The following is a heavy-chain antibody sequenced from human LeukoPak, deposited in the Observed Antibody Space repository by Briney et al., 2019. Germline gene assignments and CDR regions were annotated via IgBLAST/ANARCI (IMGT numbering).Heavy chain of an antibody. V-gene: IGHV3-30*01. CDR3: ARDPCSSTSCYGGGYFDY. D-gene: IGHD2-2*01. J-gene: IGHJ4*02. Sequence: TGGSLRLSCAASGFTFSSYAMHWVRRAPGKGLEWVAVISYDGNNRYYADSVKGRFTISRDNSKNTLYLQMNSLRAEDTAVYYCARDPCSSTSCYGGGYFDYWGQGTLVTVSS. CDR1: GFTFSSYA. CDR2: ISYDGNNR.